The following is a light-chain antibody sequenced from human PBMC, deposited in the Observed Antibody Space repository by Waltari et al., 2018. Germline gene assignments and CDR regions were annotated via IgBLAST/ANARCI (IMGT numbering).Light chain of an antibody. J-gene: IGLJ3*02. V-gene: IGLV1-44*01. CDR2: NDD. CDR3: AAWADTLKGL. CDR1: SSNIGSNT. Sequence: QSVLTQPPSASGAPGQRVTITCSIGSSNIGSNTVNWYQQFPGTAPKLLMFNDDQRASGVPGRFSGSRSVTSASLAISGLQSEDEATYYCAAWADTLKGLFGGGTTLTVL.